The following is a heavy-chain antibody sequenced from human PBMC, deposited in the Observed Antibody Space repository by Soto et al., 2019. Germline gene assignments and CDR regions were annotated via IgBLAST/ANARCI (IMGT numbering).Heavy chain of an antibody. V-gene: IGHV1-3*01. D-gene: IGHD3-10*01. CDR2: LNGGVDGT. J-gene: IGHJ4*02. Sequence: QVRLIQSGPEMMQPGASVRVSCKASGFTALSYAFHWVRQAPGQGPEWLGWLNGGVDGTSYSQRIQGRVTISRDTSANTVYLEVNALTSEDTAVYYCAREVKGVTSFDYWGQGTLVTVSS. CDR3: AREVKGVTSFDY. CDR1: GFTALSYA.